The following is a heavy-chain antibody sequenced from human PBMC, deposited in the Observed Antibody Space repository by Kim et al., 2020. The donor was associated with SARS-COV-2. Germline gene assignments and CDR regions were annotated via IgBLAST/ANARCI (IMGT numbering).Heavy chain of an antibody. CDR2: IYYSGST. J-gene: IGHJ3*02. Sequence: SETLSLTCTVSGGSISSSSYYWGWIRQPPGKGLEWIGRIYYSGSTYYNPSLKSRVTISVDTSKNQFSLKLSSVTAADTAVYYCARQGQWLAINAFDIWGQGTMVTVSS. D-gene: IGHD6-19*01. CDR1: GGSISSSSYY. V-gene: IGHV4-39*01. CDR3: ARQGQWLAINAFDI.